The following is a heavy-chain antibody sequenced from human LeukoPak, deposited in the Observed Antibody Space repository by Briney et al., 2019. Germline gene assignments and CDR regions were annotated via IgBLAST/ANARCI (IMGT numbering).Heavy chain of an antibody. CDR2: IWYDGSNK. CDR3: ARDYRYSSSLFDY. D-gene: IGHD6-13*01. CDR1: GFTFSSYG. Sequence: GGSLRLSCAASGFTFSSYGMHWVRQAPGKGLEWVAVIWYDGSNKYYADSVKGRFTISRDNSKNTLYLQMNSLRAEDTAVYYCARDYRYSSSLFDYWGQGTLVTVSS. J-gene: IGHJ4*02. V-gene: IGHV3-33*01.